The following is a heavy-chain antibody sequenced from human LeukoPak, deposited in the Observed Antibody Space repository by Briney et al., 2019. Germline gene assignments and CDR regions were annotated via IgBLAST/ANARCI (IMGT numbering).Heavy chain of an antibody. V-gene: IGHV4-59*11. CDR3: ARARVPAAPYFDY. Sequence: SETLSLTCTVSGGSISSHYWSWIRQPPGEGLEWIGYIYYSGSTNYNPSLKSRVTISVDTSKNQFSLKLSSVTAADTAVYYCARARVPAAPYFDYWGQGTLVTVSS. CDR1: GGSISSHY. D-gene: IGHD2-2*01. CDR2: IYYSGST. J-gene: IGHJ4*02.